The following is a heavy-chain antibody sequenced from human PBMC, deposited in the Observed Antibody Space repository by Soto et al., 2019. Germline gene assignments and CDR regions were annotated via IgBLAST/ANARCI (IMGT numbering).Heavy chain of an antibody. CDR1: GYTFRNYY. D-gene: IGHD2-15*01. Sequence: QVQLVQSGAEVKKPGASVNISCKASGYTFRNYYIHWVRQAPGQGLEWMGISNHTGGSSNYAKRLQGRVTLTMDTSTATVYMALSSLRFEDTAVYYCARDLAAGDYWAQGTRVTVS. CDR3: ARDLAAGDY. J-gene: IGHJ4*02. CDR2: SNHTGGSS. V-gene: IGHV1-46*01.